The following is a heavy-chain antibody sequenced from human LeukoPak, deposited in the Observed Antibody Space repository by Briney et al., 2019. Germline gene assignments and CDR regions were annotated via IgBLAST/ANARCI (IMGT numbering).Heavy chain of an antibody. Sequence: SVKVSCKASGGTFSSYAISWVRQAPGQGLEWMGGIIPIFGTANYAQKFQGRVTITADESTSTAYMELSSLRSEDTAVYYCARKRRYCSSTSCPGAFDIWGQGTLVTVSS. V-gene: IGHV1-69*13. CDR1: GGTFSSYA. CDR2: IIPIFGTA. J-gene: IGHJ4*02. D-gene: IGHD2-2*01. CDR3: ARKRRYCSSTSCPGAFDI.